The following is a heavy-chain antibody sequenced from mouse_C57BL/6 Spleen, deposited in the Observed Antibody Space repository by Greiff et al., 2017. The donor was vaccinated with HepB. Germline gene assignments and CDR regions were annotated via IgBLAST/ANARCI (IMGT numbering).Heavy chain of an antibody. CDR1: GYSITSGYY. V-gene: IGHV3-6*01. J-gene: IGHJ4*01. CDR2: ISYDGSN. Sequence: DVQLQESGPGLVKPSQSLSLTCSVTGYSITSGYYWNWIRQFPGNKLEWMGYISYDGSNNYNPSLKNRISITRDTSKNQFFLKLNSVTTEDTATYYCARGPPAMDYWGQGTSVTVSS. CDR3: ARGPPAMDY.